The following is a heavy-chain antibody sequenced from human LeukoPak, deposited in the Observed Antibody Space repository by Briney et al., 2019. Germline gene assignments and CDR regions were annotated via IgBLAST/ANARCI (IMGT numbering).Heavy chain of an antibody. CDR3: AKDAGDCSSTSCYLFDY. CDR1: GFTFSDYC. J-gene: IGHJ4*02. Sequence: GGSLRLSCAASGFTFSDYCMSWIRQAPGKGLEWVSYISSSGSTIYYADSVKGRFTISRDNSKNTLYLQMNSLRAEDTAVYYCAKDAGDCSSTSCYLFDYWGQGTLVTVSS. CDR2: ISSSGSTI. D-gene: IGHD2-2*01. V-gene: IGHV3-11*01.